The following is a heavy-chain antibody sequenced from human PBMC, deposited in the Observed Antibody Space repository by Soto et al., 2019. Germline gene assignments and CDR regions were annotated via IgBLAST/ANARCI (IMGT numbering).Heavy chain of an antibody. J-gene: IGHJ3*01. CDR1: GFTFSSYS. CDR3: ARSPVGDAFNV. CDR2: ISSGSDYI. V-gene: IGHV3-21*01. Sequence: EVQLVESGGGLVKPGGSLRLSCAASGFTFSSYSMNWVRQAPGKGLEWVSSISSGSDYIFYADSVKGRFTSSRDNAKNSLFLQMNSLTAEDTAVYYCARSPVGDAFNVWGQGTGVTVSS.